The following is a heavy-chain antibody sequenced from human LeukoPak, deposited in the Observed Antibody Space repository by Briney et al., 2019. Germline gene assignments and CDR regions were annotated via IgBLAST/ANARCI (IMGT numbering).Heavy chain of an antibody. D-gene: IGHD3-10*01. CDR3: AKDFVRLNYYGSGSYADY. Sequence: GGSLRLSCAASGFTFSSYVMSWVRQAPGKGLEWVSSISGSGGSTDYADSVKGRFTISRDNSKNTLYLQMNSLRAEDTAVYYCAKDFVRLNYYGSGSYADYWGQGTLVTVSS. J-gene: IGHJ4*02. CDR1: GFTFSSYV. CDR2: ISGSGGST. V-gene: IGHV3-23*01.